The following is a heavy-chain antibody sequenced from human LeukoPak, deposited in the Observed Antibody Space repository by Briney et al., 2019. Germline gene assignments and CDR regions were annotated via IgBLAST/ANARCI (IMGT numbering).Heavy chain of an antibody. CDR1: GFTFSSYA. Sequence: GGSLRLSCAASGFTFSSYAMHWVRQAPGKGLEWVAVISYDGSNKYYADSVKGRFTISRDNSKNTLYLQMNSLRAEDTAVYYCARDTSYYYDSSGYTLWGQGTMVTVSS. J-gene: IGHJ3*01. CDR2: ISYDGSNK. V-gene: IGHV3-30*04. D-gene: IGHD3-22*01. CDR3: ARDTSYYYDSSGYTL.